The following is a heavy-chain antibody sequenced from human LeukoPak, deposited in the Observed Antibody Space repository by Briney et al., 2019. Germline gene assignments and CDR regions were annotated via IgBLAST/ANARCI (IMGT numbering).Heavy chain of an antibody. V-gene: IGHV3-23*01. D-gene: IGHD6-13*01. CDR1: GFTFSSYG. J-gene: IGHJ4*02. CDR3: ARTLQSLSSSQLWYFGY. Sequence: GGSLRLSCAASGFTFSSYGMSWARQAPGKGPQWVSAISGSGGITYYADSVKGRFTISRDNAKNSLYLQMNSLRAEDTAVYYCARTLQSLSSSQLWYFGYWGQGTLVTVSS. CDR2: ISGSGGIT.